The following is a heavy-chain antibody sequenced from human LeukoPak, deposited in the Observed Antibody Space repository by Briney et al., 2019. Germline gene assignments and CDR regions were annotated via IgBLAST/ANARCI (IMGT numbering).Heavy chain of an antibody. V-gene: IGHV1-18*01. CDR3: RRDLGVGQQLVCSDRWLDP. CDR1: PWTFTLSG. CDR2: ISAYNGNT. D-gene: IGHD6-13*01. Sequence: ASVKVFRMPSPWTFTLSGIIELRQAPGQGLEWMGWISAYNGNTNYAQKLQGRVTMDTDTSTSTAYTELTSLRSDDTAVYYRRRDLGVGQQLVCSDRWLDPGGQGTLVTVSS. J-gene: IGHJ5*02.